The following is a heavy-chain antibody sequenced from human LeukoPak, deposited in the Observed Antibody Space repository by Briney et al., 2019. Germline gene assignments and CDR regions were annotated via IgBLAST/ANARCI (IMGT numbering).Heavy chain of an antibody. V-gene: IGHV3-21*01. Sequence: PGGSLRLSCAASGFTFSSYSMNWVRQAPGKGLEWVSSISSSSSYIYYADSVKGRFTISRDNAKNSLYLQMNSLRAEDTAVYYCARGEYSGSSLFDYWGQGTLATVSS. CDR1: GFTFSSYS. J-gene: IGHJ4*02. CDR2: ISSSSSYI. D-gene: IGHD1-26*01. CDR3: ARGEYSGSSLFDY.